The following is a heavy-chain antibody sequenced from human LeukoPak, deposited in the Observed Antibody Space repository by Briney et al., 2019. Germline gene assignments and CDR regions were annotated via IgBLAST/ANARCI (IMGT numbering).Heavy chain of an antibody. Sequence: ASVKVSCKASGYTFISYGISWVRQAPGQGLEWMGWVSAYADDTNYVQKFQGRVTMTTDTSTSTAYMELRSLRFDDTAVYYGARVMEELVDYWGQGTLVTVSS. J-gene: IGHJ4*02. CDR1: GYTFISYG. D-gene: IGHD1-7*01. CDR2: VSAYADDT. V-gene: IGHV1-18*01. CDR3: ARVMEELVDY.